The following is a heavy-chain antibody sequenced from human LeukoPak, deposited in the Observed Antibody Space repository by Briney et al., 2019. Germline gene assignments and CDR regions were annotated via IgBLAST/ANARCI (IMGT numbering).Heavy chain of an antibody. CDR3: ARDARGYSYGYYYYYDMDV. CDR1: GYTLTSYG. J-gene: IGHJ6*03. Sequence: ATVNVSCKASGYTLTSYGNSWVRQDPGQGLEWMGWISAYNCNTNYAQKRQGRVTITTDTSTSTSYMELRSMRSADTAVYYCARDARGYSYGYYYYYDMDVWGKGTTVTVSS. CDR2: ISAYNCNT. D-gene: IGHD5-18*01. V-gene: IGHV1-18*01.